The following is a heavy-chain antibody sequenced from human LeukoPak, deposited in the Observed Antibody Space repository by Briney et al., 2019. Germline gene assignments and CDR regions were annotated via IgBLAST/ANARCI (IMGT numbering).Heavy chain of an antibody. CDR1: GGAFSSYA. CDR3: AKEVVGATI. Sequence: GASVKVSCKASGGAFSSYAISWVRQAPGQGLEWMGGIIPIFGTANYAQKFQGRVTITADKSTSTAYMELSSLRSEDTAVYYCAKEVVGATIWGQGTLVTVSS. J-gene: IGHJ4*02. CDR2: IIPIFGTA. D-gene: IGHD1-26*01. V-gene: IGHV1-69*06.